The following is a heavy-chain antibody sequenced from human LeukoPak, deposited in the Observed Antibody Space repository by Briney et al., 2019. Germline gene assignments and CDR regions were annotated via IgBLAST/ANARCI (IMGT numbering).Heavy chain of an antibody. CDR1: GFTVSSNY. V-gene: IGHV3-53*01. CDR2: IYSGGST. Sequence: GGSLRLSCAASGFTVSSNYMSWVRQAPGKGLEWVSVIYSGGSTYYADSVKGRFTISRDNSKNTLYLQMNSLRAEDTAVYYCARAQYSSSWFSSRSWFDPWGQGTLVTVSS. D-gene: IGHD6-13*01. J-gene: IGHJ5*02. CDR3: ARAQYSSSWFSSRSWFDP.